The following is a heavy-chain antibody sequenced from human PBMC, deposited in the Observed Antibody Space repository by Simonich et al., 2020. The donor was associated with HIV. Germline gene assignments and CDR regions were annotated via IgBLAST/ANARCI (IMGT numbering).Heavy chain of an antibody. CDR3: ASGGSISSVWADDY. J-gene: IGHJ4*02. D-gene: IGHD3-16*01. CDR1: GFTFSSYA. V-gene: IGHV3-30*07. Sequence: QVQLVESGGGVVQPGRSLRLFCAASGFTFSSYAMHWVRQAPGKGLEWVAVISNDGSNKYYADSVKGRFTISRDNSKNTLYLQMNSLRAEDTAVYYCASGGSISSVWADDYWGQGTLVTVSS. CDR2: ISNDGSNK.